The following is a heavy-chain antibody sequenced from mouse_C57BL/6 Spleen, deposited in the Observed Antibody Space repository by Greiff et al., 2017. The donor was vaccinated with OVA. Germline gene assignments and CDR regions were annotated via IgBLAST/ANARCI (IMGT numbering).Heavy chain of an antibody. J-gene: IGHJ4*01. D-gene: IGHD1-1*01. CDR2: IWSDGST. CDR1: GFSLTSYG. V-gene: IGHV2-6-1*01. Sequence: VHLVESGPGLVAPSQSLSITCTVSGFSLTSYGVHWVRQPPGKGLEWLVVIWSDGSTTYNSALKSRLSISKDNSKSQVFLKMNSLQTDDTAMYYCARHGSSPYYYAMDYWGQGTSVTVSS. CDR3: ARHGSSPYYYAMDY.